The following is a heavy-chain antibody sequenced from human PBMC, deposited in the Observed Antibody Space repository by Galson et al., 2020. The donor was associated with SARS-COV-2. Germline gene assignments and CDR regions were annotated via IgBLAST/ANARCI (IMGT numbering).Heavy chain of an antibody. D-gene: IGHD5-18*01. CDR1: GGTFSRYT. CDR2: IIPMLGRA. CDR3: IGSDTAMVLGVHYYYGMDV. J-gene: IGHJ6*02. Sequence: SVKVSCKASGGTFSRYTINWVRQAPGQGLEWMGRIIPMLGRANYAQKFQGRVTITADKSTSTVYMELSSLRSDDTAVYYCIGSDTAMVLGVHYYYGMDVWGQGTTVTVSS. V-gene: IGHV1-69*02.